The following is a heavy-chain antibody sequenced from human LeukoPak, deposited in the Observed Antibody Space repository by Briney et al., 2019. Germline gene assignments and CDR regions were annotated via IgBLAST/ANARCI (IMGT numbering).Heavy chain of an antibody. Sequence: GGSLRLSCAASGFTFSDAALHWVRPASGKGLEWVGRIRSKTSNYATAYAESVRGRFTISRDDSRNTAYLQMDSLKTEDTAVYYCTRHTIDYWGQGTLVTVSS. CDR1: GFTFSDAA. V-gene: IGHV3-73*01. CDR3: TRHTIDY. D-gene: IGHD2-2*01. CDR2: IRSKTSNYAT. J-gene: IGHJ4*02.